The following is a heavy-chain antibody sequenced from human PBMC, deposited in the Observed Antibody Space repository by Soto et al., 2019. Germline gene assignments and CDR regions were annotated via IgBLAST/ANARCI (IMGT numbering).Heavy chain of an antibody. V-gene: IGHV3-30*18. CDR1: GFTFSSYG. CDR2: ISYDGSNK. Sequence: GGSLRLSCAASGFTFSSYGMHWVRQAPGKGLEWVAVISYDGSNKYYADSVKGRFTISRDNSKNTLYLQMNSLRAEDTAVYYCAKDGLDYDFWSPDAFDIWGQGTMVTVS. J-gene: IGHJ3*02. CDR3: AKDGLDYDFWSPDAFDI. D-gene: IGHD3-3*01.